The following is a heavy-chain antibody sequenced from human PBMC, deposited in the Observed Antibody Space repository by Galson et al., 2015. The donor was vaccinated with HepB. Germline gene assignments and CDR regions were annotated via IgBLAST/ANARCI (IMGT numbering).Heavy chain of an antibody. CDR2: ISYDGTYK. Sequence: SLRLSCAASGFNFRTVALHWVRQAPGKGLEWVALISYDGTYKYYTDSVKGRFTISRDNSENTLFLQMNSLRPEDTAVYYCARDFGNSYGRGIFDYWGQGTLVTVSS. CDR3: ARDFGNSYGRGIFDY. V-gene: IGHV3-30*04. J-gene: IGHJ4*02. D-gene: IGHD5-18*01. CDR1: GFNFRTVA.